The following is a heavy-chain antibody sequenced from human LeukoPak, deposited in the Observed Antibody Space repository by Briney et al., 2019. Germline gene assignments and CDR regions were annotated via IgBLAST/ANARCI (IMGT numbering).Heavy chain of an antibody. Sequence: SGGSLRLSCAASGGAFDDYMMHWVRHVPGQGLEWVSLISWDGGTTNYADSAKGRFTISRDNSRNSLYFLMNDLTAEDTAFYYCARGGYGGVFDYWGQGTLVTVSS. V-gene: IGHV3-43D*04. CDR1: GGAFDDYM. D-gene: IGHD4-23*01. CDR3: ARGGYGGVFDY. CDR2: ISWDGGTT. J-gene: IGHJ4*02.